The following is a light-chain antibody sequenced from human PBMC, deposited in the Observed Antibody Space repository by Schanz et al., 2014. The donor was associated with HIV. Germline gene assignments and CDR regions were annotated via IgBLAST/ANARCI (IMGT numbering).Light chain of an antibody. V-gene: IGLV2-14*03. J-gene: IGLJ3*02. CDR2: NVS. CDR1: SSDVGGHNF. Sequence: QSALTQPASVSGSPGQSITISCTGTSSDVGGHNFVSWYQQHPGKAPKLMIYNVSNRPSGVSDRFSGSKSVNTASLTISGLQAEDEADYYCCSYAGSGTSNWVFGGGTKLTVL. CDR3: CSYAGSGTSNWV.